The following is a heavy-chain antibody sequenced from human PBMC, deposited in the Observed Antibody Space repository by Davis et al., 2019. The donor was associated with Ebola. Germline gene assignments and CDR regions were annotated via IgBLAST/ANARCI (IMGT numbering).Heavy chain of an antibody. Sequence: GGSLRLSCAASGFTFDDYAMHWVRQAPGKGLEWVSGISWNSGSIGYADSVKGRFTISRDNAKNSLYLQMNSLRAEDTALYYCAKGQLRFLEWLPDYWGQGTLVTVSS. CDR2: ISWNSGSI. CDR3: AKGQLRFLEWLPDY. J-gene: IGHJ4*02. V-gene: IGHV3-9*01. D-gene: IGHD3-3*01. CDR1: GFTFDDYA.